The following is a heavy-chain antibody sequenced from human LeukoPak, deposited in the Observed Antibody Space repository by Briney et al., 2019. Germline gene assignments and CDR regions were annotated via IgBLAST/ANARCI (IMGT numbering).Heavy chain of an antibody. CDR3: ARHYGSGTYPLDY. J-gene: IGHJ4*02. V-gene: IGHV4-59*01. D-gene: IGHD3-10*01. CDR2: IYYSGNT. Sequence: SETLSLTCTVLGGSISSYYWSWIRQPPGKGLEWIGNIYYSGNTDYNPSLKRRVTISVDTSRNQFSLKLSSVTAADTAEYYCARHYGSGTYPLDYWGQGTLVTVSS. CDR1: GGSISSYY.